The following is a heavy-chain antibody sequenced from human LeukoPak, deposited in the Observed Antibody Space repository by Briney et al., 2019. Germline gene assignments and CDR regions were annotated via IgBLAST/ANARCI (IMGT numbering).Heavy chain of an antibody. J-gene: IGHJ1*01. CDR3: AGTSSSYCSGGSCYGKFQT. CDR2: IHYTEST. D-gene: IGHD2-15*01. V-gene: IGHV4-59*08. Sequence: SETLSLTCTVSGGSISSYYWSWIRQPPGKGLEWIGYIHYTESTNHNPSLKSRITISIDTSKSQFSLKLSSVTAADTAVYYCAGTSSSYCSGGSCYGKFQTWGQGTLVTVSS. CDR1: GGSISSYY.